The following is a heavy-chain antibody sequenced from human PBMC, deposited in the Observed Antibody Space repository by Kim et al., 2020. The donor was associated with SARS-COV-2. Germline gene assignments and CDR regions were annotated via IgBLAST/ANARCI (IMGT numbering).Heavy chain of an antibody. V-gene: IGHV4-59*11. J-gene: IGHJ6*02. CDR3: ARGLSDSSGYYSFPYYYYGLDV. CDR2: IYYSGST. Sequence: SETLSLTCTVSGGSISSHYWSWLRHPPGQGLPWIVYIYYSGSTNYNPSLKSRVTTSVDTSKNQFSLKLSSVTAADTAVYYCARGLSDSSGYYSFPYYYYGLDVWGQGTTVTVSS. D-gene: IGHD3-22*01. CDR1: GGSISSHY.